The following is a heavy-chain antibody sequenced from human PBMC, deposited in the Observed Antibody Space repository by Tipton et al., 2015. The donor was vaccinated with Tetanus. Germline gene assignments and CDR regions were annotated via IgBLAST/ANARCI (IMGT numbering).Heavy chain of an antibody. CDR2: IFYTGSS. V-gene: IGHV4-39*01. CDR1: GVSIRSSTYF. J-gene: IGHJ4*02. CDR3: ASGSALDY. Sequence: LRLSCAVSGVSIRSSTYFWGWIRQPPGKALEWIGHIFYTGSSHYNPSFKSRVTMSVDTSKNQFSLNLTSVTAADTAVYFCASGSALDYWGQGTLVTVSS. D-gene: IGHD6-25*01.